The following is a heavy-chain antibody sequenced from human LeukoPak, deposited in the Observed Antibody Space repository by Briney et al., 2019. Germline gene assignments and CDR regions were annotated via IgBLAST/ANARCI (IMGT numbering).Heavy chain of an antibody. Sequence: SVKVSCKASGGTFSSYAISWVRQAPGQGLEWMGRIIPILGIANYAQKFQGRVTITADKSTSTAYMELSSLRSEDTAVYYCARDYPDYSEVAFDIWGQGTMVTVSS. CDR3: ARDYPDYSEVAFDI. CDR2: IIPILGIA. D-gene: IGHD2-15*01. J-gene: IGHJ3*02. V-gene: IGHV1-69*04. CDR1: GGTFSSYA.